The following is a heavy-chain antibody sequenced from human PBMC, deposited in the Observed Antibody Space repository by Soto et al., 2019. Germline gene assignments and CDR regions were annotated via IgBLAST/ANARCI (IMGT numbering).Heavy chain of an antibody. CDR1: GYSFTSHY. D-gene: IGHD3-22*01. Sequence: ASVKVSCKAIGYSFTSHYMHWVRQAPGQGLEWMGWINPNSGGTNYAQKFQGWVTMTRDTSISTAYMELSRLRSDDTAVYYCARVPSYDSSGYYGMDVWGQGTTVTAP. CDR2: INPNSGGT. CDR3: ARVPSYDSSGYYGMDV. V-gene: IGHV1-2*04. J-gene: IGHJ6*02.